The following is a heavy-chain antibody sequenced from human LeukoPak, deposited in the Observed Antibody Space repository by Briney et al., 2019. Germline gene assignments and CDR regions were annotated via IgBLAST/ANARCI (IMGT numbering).Heavy chain of an antibody. CDR3: ARDRWELLSNSYHYCGLDV. D-gene: IGHD2-15*01. J-gene: IGHJ6*02. V-gene: IGHV3-7*01. CDR2: IKEDGSER. CDR1: AFIFSGHW. Sequence: PGGSLRLSCEGSAFIFSGHWMNWVRQTPGKGLEWVASIKEDGSERQYVDSVKGRFTISRDNAKNSLYLQMNSLRAEDTAVYYCARDRWELLSNSYHYCGLDVWGQGTTVTVSS.